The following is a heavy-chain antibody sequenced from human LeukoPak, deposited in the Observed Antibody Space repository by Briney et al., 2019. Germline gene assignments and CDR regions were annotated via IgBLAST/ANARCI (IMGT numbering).Heavy chain of an antibody. V-gene: IGHV1-24*01. CDR1: GGTFSSYA. Sequence: ASVKVSCKASGGTFSSYAISWVRQAPGQGLEWMGGFDPEDGETIYAQKFQGRVTMTEDTSTDTAYMELSSLRSEDTAVYYCATATLWFGAPDAFDIWGQGTMVTVSS. D-gene: IGHD3-10*01. CDR3: ATATLWFGAPDAFDI. CDR2: FDPEDGET. J-gene: IGHJ3*02.